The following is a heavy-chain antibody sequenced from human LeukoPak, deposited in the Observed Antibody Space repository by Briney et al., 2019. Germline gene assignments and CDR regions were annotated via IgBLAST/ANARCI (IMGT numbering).Heavy chain of an antibody. J-gene: IGHJ6*03. CDR2: IYYSGST. CDR3: ARQLGGYSYGYYYYYMDV. D-gene: IGHD5-18*01. CDR1: GGSISSSSYY. V-gene: IGHV4-39*01. Sequence: SETLSLTCTVSGGSISSSSYYWGWIRQPPGKGLEWIGSIYYSGSTYYNPSLKSRVTISVDTSKNQFSLKLSSVTAADTAVYYCARQLGGYSYGYYYYYMDVWSKGTTVTVSS.